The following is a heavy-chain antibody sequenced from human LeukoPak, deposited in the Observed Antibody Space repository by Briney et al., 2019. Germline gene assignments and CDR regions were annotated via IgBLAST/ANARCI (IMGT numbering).Heavy chain of an antibody. CDR1: GYSISSGYY. Sequence: SETLSLTCNVSGYSISSGYYWGWIRQPPGEGLEWIGSIYHSGSTQYNPSLKSRVTISMDTSKNQFSLRVNSVTAADTAVYYCAREAYGDYGGWFDPWGQGILVTVSS. D-gene: IGHD4-17*01. CDR3: AREAYGDYGGWFDP. J-gene: IGHJ5*02. V-gene: IGHV4-38-2*02. CDR2: IYHSGST.